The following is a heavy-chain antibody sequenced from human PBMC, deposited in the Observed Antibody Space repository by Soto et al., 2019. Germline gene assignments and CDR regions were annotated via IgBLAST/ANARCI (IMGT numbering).Heavy chain of an antibody. CDR3: AREDSSSDVDP. CDR1: GGPISSGDYY. CDR2: IYYSGST. Sequence: PSETLSLTCTVSGGPISSGDYYWSWIRQPPGKGLEWIGYIYYSGSTYYNPSLKSRVTISVDTSKNQFSLKLSSVTAADTAVYYCAREDSSSDVDPWGQGTLVTVSS. J-gene: IGHJ5*02. V-gene: IGHV4-30-4*01. D-gene: IGHD6-6*01.